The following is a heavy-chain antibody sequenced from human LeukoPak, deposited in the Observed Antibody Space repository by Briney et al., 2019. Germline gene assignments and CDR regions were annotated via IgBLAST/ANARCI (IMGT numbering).Heavy chain of an antibody. CDR3: AKDYRNGAQYYYYGMDV. V-gene: IGHV3-30*18. CDR2: ISYDGSNK. Sequence: GWSLRLSCAAAGFTFSSYGMHWVRQAPGKGLEWVAVISYDGSNKYYADSVKGRFTISRDNSKNTLYLQMNSLRAEDTAVYYCAKDYRNGAQYYYYGMDVWGQGTTVTVSS. J-gene: IGHJ6*02. CDR1: GFTFSSYG. D-gene: IGHD1-14*01.